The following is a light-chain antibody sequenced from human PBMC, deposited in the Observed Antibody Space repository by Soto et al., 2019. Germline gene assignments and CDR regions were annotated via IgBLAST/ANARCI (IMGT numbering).Light chain of an antibody. CDR1: QSVSSN. CDR2: DAS. Sequence: EIVLTQSPGTLSLSPGERATLSCRASQSVSSNLAWYQQKPGQAPRLLIYDASNRATGTPDRFSGSGSGTDFTLTISSLEPEDFAVYYCQQRSNWPWTFGQGTKVDI. CDR3: QQRSNWPWT. J-gene: IGKJ1*01. V-gene: IGKV3-11*01.